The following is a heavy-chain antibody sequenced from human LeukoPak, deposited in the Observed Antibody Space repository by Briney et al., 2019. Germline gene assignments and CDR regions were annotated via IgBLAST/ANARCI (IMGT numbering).Heavy chain of an antibody. D-gene: IGHD6-13*01. V-gene: IGHV3-64D*06. CDR1: GFTFGSFA. CDR3: AKDSYSSSWYYFDY. CDR2: ITGNGVGT. Sequence: GGSLRLSCSASGFTFGSFAVHWVRQAPGKGLEYVSAITGNGVGTYYADSVKGRFTISRDNSKNTLYLQMSSLRTEDTAVYYCAKDSYSSSWYYFDYWGQGTLVTVSS. J-gene: IGHJ4*02.